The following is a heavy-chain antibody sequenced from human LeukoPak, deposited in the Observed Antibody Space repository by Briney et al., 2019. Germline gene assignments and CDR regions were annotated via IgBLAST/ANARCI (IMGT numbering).Heavy chain of an antibody. CDR1: GFTFSSYD. CDR3: ARLASSGCYDY. CDR2: IGTAGDT. Sequence: PGGSLRLSCAASGFTFSSYDMHWVRQATGKGLEWVSAIGTAGDTYYPGSVKGRFTISRENAKNSLYLQMSSLRAGDTAVYYCARLASSGCYDYWGQGTLVTVSS. D-gene: IGHD6-19*01. V-gene: IGHV3-13*01. J-gene: IGHJ4*02.